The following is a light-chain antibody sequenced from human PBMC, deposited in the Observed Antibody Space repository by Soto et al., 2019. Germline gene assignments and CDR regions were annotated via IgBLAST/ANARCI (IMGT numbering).Light chain of an antibody. J-gene: IGKJ1*01. V-gene: IGKV1-39*01. CDR3: HQIHTTPWT. CDR2: AAT. Sequence: DLQMTQSPSSLSASVGDRVTITCRASPRITTYLNWYQQRPGKAPSLLIYAATYLREGVPSRFSGSGSGTDFTLPIAGLQPDDFATYFCHQIHTTPWTFGQGTKVEI. CDR1: PRITTY.